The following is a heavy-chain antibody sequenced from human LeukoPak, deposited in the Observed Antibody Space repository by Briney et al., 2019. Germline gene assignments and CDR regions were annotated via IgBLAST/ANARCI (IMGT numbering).Heavy chain of an antibody. D-gene: IGHD2-2*01. CDR3: ARGVGIVVVPAARRHFDY. CDR2: LNHSGST. V-gene: IGHV4-34*01. Sequence: SETLSLTCAVYGGSFSGYYWSWIRQPPGKGLEWIGELNHSGSTNYNPSLKSRVTISVDTSKNQFSLKLSSVTAADTAVYYCARGVGIVVVPAARRHFDYWGQGTLVTVSS. CDR1: GGSFSGYY. J-gene: IGHJ4*02.